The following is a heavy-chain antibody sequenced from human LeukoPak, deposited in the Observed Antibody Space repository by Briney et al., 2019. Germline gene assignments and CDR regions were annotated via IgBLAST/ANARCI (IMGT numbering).Heavy chain of an antibody. Sequence: SETLSLTCTVSGGSISSGDYDWSWMRQPPGKGLEWNGYIYYSGSTYYNPSLKSRVTISVDTSKNQFSLKLSSVTAADTAVYYCASQVYYYDSSGFLNWGQGTLVTVSS. CDR2: IYYSGST. CDR3: ASQVYYYDSSGFLN. V-gene: IGHV4-30-4*01. J-gene: IGHJ4*02. D-gene: IGHD3-22*01. CDR1: GGSISSGDYD.